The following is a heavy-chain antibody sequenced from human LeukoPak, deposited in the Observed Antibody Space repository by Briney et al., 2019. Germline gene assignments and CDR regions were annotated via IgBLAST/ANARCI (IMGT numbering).Heavy chain of an antibody. CDR1: GGTFNYYT. J-gene: IGHJ4*02. Sequence: SVKVSCKASGGTFNYYTINWVRQAPGQGLEWMGRIVPMFGIPDYAQKVQGRVTLTADKSTSTAYMELSSLRSEDTAMYYCAIMGGSTTRAVDYWAQGTLVTVSS. CDR2: IVPMFGIP. V-gene: IGHV1-69*02. CDR3: AIMGGSTTRAVDY. D-gene: IGHD2-8*01.